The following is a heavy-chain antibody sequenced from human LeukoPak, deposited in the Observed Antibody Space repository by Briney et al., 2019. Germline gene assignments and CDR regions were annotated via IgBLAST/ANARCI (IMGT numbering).Heavy chain of an antibody. CDR3: ARGGGGNRGDYYYYGMDV. CDR2: IYYSGST. V-gene: IGHV4-59*01. D-gene: IGHD4-23*01. J-gene: IGHJ6*02. Sequence: PSETLSLTCTVSGGSISSYYWSWIRQPPGKGLEWIGYIYYSGSTNYNPSLKSRVTISVDTSKNQFSLKLSSVTAADTAVYYCARGGGGNRGDYYYYGMDVWGQGTTVTVSS. CDR1: GGSISSYY.